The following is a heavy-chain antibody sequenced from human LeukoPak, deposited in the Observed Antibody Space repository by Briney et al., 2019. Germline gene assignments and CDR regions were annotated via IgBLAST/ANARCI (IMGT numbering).Heavy chain of an antibody. J-gene: IGHJ4*02. Sequence: SVKGRFTISRDNAKNSLYLQMNSLRAEDTAVYYCAKELRDYGDYWGQGTLVTVSS. V-gene: IGHV3-21*04. D-gene: IGHD4-17*01. CDR3: AKELRDYGDY.